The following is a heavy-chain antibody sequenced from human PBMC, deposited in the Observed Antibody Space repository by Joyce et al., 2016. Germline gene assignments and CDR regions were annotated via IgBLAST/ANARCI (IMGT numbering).Heavy chain of an antibody. CDR1: SGSISGHY. CDR2: THYNGGT. D-gene: IGHD6-13*01. J-gene: IGHJ1*01. Sequence: QVQLQESGPGLVKPSETLSLTCTVSSGSISGHYLSWIRQPPGQGLEWLGYTHYNGGTNYNSSLKSRITMSRHTSTSQFFLKLRSVTAADTAIYFCARHDGYTSSWDAGYLQYWGQGILVTVSS. CDR3: ARHDGYTSSWDAGYLQY. V-gene: IGHV4-59*08.